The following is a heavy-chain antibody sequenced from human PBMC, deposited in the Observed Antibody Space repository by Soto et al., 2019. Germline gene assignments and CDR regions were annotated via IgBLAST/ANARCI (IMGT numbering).Heavy chain of an antibody. D-gene: IGHD3-22*01. CDR2: IYYSGST. V-gene: IGHV4-59*01. Sequence: SETLSLTCTVSGGSISSYYWSWIRQPPGKGLEWIGYIYYSGSTNYNPSLKSRVTISVDTSKNQFSLKLSSVTAADTAVYYCGRERYYDSSGGNWFDPWGQGTLVTVSS. CDR3: GRERYYDSSGGNWFDP. CDR1: GGSISSYY. J-gene: IGHJ5*02.